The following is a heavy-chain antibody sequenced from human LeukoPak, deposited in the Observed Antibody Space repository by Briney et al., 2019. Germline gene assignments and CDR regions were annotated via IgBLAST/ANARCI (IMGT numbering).Heavy chain of an antibody. CDR2: INWNGGST. CDR3: AXXXXGWXXFDX. V-gene: IGHV3-20*04. CDR1: GFTFDDYG. Sequence: PGGSLRLSCAASGFTFDDYGMSWVRQAPGKGLEWVSGINWNGGSTGYADSVKGRFTISRDNAKNSLYLHMNSLRAEDTALYYCAXXXXGWXXFDXWGQGTLVTVSS. D-gene: IGHD6-19*01. J-gene: IGHJ4*02.